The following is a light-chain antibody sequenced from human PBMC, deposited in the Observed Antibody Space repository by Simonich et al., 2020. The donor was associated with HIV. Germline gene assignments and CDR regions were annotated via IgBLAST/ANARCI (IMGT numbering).Light chain of an antibody. CDR2: EVT. CDR3: SSYAGGNKI. CDR1: SSDIGGYNY. V-gene: IGLV2-8*01. Sequence: QSALTQPPSASGSPGQSVTISCTGTSSDIGGYNYVSWYQQHPGKAPKLVIYEVTKRPSGVPDRFPGSKSGNTASLTVSGLQAEDEADYYCSSYAGGNKIFGGGTKLTVL. J-gene: IGLJ2*01.